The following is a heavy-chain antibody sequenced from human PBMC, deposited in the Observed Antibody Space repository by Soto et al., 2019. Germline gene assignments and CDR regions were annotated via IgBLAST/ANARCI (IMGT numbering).Heavy chain of an antibody. Sequence: QVQLVQSGAEVKKPGSSVKVSCKASGGTFSSYAINWVRQAPGQGLEWMGGIIRIFGTPDYAQRFQGRVTMTPDESASKDYMELSSLRSEDTAVDYCARQGSNEYYYYGMDVWGHGTTVTVSS. V-gene: IGHV1-69*05. CDR2: IIRIFGTP. J-gene: IGHJ6*02. D-gene: IGHD3-10*01. CDR1: GGTFSSYA. CDR3: ARQGSNEYYYYGMDV.